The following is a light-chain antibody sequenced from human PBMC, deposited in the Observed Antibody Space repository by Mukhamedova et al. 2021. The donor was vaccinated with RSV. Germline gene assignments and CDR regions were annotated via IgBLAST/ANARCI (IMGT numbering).Light chain of an antibody. CDR3: QQSYSSPPDYS. CDR2: GAS. V-gene: IGKV1-39*01. J-gene: IGKJ2*03. Sequence: WYQRRVHGKAPKLLIYGASSLQSGVPSRFSGSGSGTDFTLTISSLQPEDFAVYYCQQSYSSPPDYSFGQGTELEIK.